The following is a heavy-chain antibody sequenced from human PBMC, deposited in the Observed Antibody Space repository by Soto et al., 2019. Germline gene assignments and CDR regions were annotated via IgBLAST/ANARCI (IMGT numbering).Heavy chain of an antibody. V-gene: IGHV4-59*08. CDR1: GGSISRYY. CDR3: ARTRYDILTGFYFDD. CDR2: IYYSGST. J-gene: IGHJ4*02. Sequence: PSETLSLTCTVSGGSISRYYWSWIRQPPGKGREWIGYIYYSGSTNYSPSLRSRVTISIETSKTQFSLKLSSVSAADTAVYYCARTRYDILTGFYFDDWGQGTLVTVSS. D-gene: IGHD3-9*01.